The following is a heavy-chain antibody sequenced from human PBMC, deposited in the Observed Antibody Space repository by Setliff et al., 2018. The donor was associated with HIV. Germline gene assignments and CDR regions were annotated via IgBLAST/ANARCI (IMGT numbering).Heavy chain of an antibody. CDR2: IFYSGTT. Sequence: SETLSLTCTVSGGSITGYYWSWVRQPPGKGLEWSGYIFYSGTTNYSPSLNSRATISVDTSKNSFSLRLSSVTAADTAVYYCARVNALIRAPFDYWGQGALVTVS. CDR1: GGSITGYY. J-gene: IGHJ4*02. V-gene: IGHV4-59*01. CDR3: ARVNALIRAPFDY.